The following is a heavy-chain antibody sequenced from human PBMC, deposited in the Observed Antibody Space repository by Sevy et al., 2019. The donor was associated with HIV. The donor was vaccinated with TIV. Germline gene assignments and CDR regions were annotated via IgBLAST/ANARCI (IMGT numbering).Heavy chain of an antibody. J-gene: IGHJ6*02. D-gene: IGHD5-18*01. CDR1: GFTVSSNY. V-gene: IGHV3-53*01. Sequence: GGSLRLSCAASGFTVSSNYMSWVRQAPGKGLEWVSVIYSGGRTYYADSVRGRFTISRDNSKNTLDLKRNSLTAEDTAVYYWAREGPGCYGYFGDYYYYYGMDVWGQGTTVTVSS. CDR3: AREGPGCYGYFGDYYYYYGMDV. CDR2: IYSGGRT.